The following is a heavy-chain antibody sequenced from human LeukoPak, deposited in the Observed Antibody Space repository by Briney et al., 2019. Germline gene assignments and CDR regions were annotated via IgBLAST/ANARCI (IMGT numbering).Heavy chain of an antibody. D-gene: IGHD1-26*01. J-gene: IGHJ4*02. CDR2: IRSKAYGRTR. V-gene: IGHV3-49*03. Sequence: PGGSLRLSCTASGFTFDDSAMSWFRQAPGKGLEWVGFIRSKAYGRTREYAASVKGRFTISRDDSKSIAYLQMSSLKTEDTGVYYCSSKSGNYHTGPFDYWGQGTLVTVSS. CDR3: SSKSGNYHTGPFDY. CDR1: GFTFDDSA.